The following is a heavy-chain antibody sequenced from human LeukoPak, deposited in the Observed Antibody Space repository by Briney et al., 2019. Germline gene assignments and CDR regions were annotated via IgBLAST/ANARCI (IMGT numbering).Heavy chain of an antibody. V-gene: IGHV1-46*01. CDR3: ARSYFRDARGGFDY. CDR1: GYTFFDVY. J-gene: IGHJ4*02. CDR2: INPNDGRT. Sequence: GASVKVSCKASGYTFFDVYMHWVRQAPGQGLEWMGIINPNDGRTTDAQKFQGRVSMTSDTSTSKCYMELSSLRSEDRAVYYCARSYFRDARGGFDYWGQGTLVTVSS. D-gene: IGHD2-8*01.